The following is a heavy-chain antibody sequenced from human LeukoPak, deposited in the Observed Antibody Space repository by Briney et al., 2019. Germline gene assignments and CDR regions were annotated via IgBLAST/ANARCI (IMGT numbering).Heavy chain of an antibody. D-gene: IGHD3-3*01. CDR1: GFTFSSYA. V-gene: IGHV3-23*01. J-gene: IGHJ4*02. CDR3: AKDQLIETYYDFWSGYHKGDYYFDY. CDR2: ISGSGGST. Sequence: GGSRRLACAASGFTFSSYAMSWVRQAPGKGLEWVSAISGSGGSTYYADSVKGRFSISSENSKNTRYVQMNSLRAEDTDVYYCAKDQLIETYYDFWSGYHKGDYYFDYWGQGTLVTVSS.